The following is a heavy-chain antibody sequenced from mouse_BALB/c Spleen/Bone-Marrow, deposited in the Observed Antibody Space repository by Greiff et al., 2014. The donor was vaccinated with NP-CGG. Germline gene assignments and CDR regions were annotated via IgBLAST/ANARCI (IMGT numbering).Heavy chain of an antibody. CDR2: IYPGSGST. J-gene: IGHJ2*01. CDR1: GYTFTSYW. V-gene: IGHV1S22*01. Sequence: LQQSGSELVRPGASVKLPCKASGYTFTSYWMHWVKQRPGQGLERIGNIYPGSGSTNHDEKFKSKATLTVDTSSSTAYMQLSSLTSEDSAVYYCTQGYWGQGTTLTVSS. CDR3: TQGY.